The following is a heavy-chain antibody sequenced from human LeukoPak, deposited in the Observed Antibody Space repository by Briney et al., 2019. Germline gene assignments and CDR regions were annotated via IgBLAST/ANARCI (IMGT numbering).Heavy chain of an antibody. J-gene: IGHJ4*02. CDR2: ISSSSSYI. D-gene: IGHD4-17*01. V-gene: IGHV3-21*01. Sequence: GGSLRLSCAASGFTFSSYSMNWVRQAPGKGLEWVSSISSSSSYIYYADSVKGRFTISRDDAKNSRYLQMNSLRAEDTAVYYCARGSRLRPLDYWGQGTLVTVSS. CDR1: GFTFSSYS. CDR3: ARGSRLRPLDY.